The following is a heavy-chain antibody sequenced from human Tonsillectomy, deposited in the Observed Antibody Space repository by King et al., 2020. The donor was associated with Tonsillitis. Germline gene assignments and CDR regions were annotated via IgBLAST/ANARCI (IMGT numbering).Heavy chain of an antibody. V-gene: IGHV5-51*01. CDR2: IYPGDSDT. J-gene: IGHJ3*01. Sequence: QLVQSGVEVKKPGESLKISCKASGYTFTNYWIGWVRQMPGKGLEWMGIIYPGDSDTRYSPSFQGQVTIPADKSVTTAYLQWSSLKASDTAMYYCASRPDAFDVWGQGTMVTVSS. CDR1: GYTFTNYW. CDR3: ASRPDAFDV.